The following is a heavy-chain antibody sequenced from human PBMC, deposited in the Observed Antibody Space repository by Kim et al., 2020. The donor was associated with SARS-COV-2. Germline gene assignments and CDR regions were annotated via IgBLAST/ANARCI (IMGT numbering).Heavy chain of an antibody. J-gene: IGHJ4*02. Sequence: SETLSLTCAVYGGSFSGYYWSWIRQPPGKGLEWIGEINHSGSTNYNPSLKSRVTISVDTSKNQFSLKLSSVTAADTAVYYCARALILPESAMVPRYYFDYWGQGTLVTVSS. CDR3: ARALILPESAMVPRYYFDY. D-gene: IGHD5-18*01. CDR1: GGSFSGYY. CDR2: INHSGST. V-gene: IGHV4-34*01.